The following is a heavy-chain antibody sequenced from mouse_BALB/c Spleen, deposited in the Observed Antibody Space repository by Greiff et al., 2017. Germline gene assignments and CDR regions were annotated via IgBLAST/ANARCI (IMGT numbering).Heavy chain of an antibody. CDR1: GYSFTGYY. CDR2: INPYNGAT. D-gene: IGHD2-4*01. CDR3: ARGGYDYDPSYAMDY. V-gene: IGHV1-31*01. J-gene: IGHJ4*01. Sequence: EVKLQESGPELVKPGASVKISCKASGYSFTGYYMHWVKQSHVKSLEWIGRINPYNGATSYNQNFKDKASLTVDKSSSTAYMELHSLTSEDSAVYCCARGGYDYDPSYAMDYWGQGTSVTVSS.